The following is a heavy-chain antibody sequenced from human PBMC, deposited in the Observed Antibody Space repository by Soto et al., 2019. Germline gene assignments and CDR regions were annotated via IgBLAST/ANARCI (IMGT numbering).Heavy chain of an antibody. Sequence: PGGSLRLSCAASGFTFSSYAMSWVRQAPGKGLEWVSIIHSGNSTYYAGSVKGRFTISRDNSKNTLFLQMNSLRVEDTAVYYCASRHTSSWSALDYWGQGTQVTVSS. D-gene: IGHD6-13*01. V-gene: IGHV3-66*01. CDR3: ASRHTSSWSALDY. J-gene: IGHJ4*02. CDR1: GFTFSSYA. CDR2: IHSGNST.